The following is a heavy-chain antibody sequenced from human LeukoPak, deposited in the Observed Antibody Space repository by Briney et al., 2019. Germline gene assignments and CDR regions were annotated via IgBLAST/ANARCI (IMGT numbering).Heavy chain of an antibody. J-gene: IGHJ4*02. D-gene: IGHD3-22*01. Sequence: GGSLRLSCAASGFTFSSYSMLWVRQAPGKGLGWVSYISSSSSTIYYADSVKGRFTVSRDNAKNSLYLQMNTLRAGDTAVYYCARDRHKYNYDSGGYPPYWGQGTLVTVSS. V-gene: IGHV3-48*01. CDR3: ARDRHKYNYDSGGYPPY. CDR1: GFTFSSYS. CDR2: ISSSSSTI.